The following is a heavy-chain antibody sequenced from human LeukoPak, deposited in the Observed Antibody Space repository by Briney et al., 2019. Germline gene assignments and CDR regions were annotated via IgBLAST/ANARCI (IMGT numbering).Heavy chain of an antibody. CDR1: GGSISSSSYY. CDR2: IYYSGCT. Sequence: SETLSLTCTVSGGSISSSSYYWGWIRQPPGKGLEWIGSIYYSGCTYYNPSLKSRVTISVDTSKNQFSLKLSSVTAADTAVYYCARGGIGAVIPFDYWGQGTLVTVSS. V-gene: IGHV4-39*07. D-gene: IGHD3-3*01. CDR3: ARGGIGAVIPFDY. J-gene: IGHJ4*02.